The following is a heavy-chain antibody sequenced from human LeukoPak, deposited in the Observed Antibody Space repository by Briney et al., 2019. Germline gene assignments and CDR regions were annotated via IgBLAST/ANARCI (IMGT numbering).Heavy chain of an antibody. D-gene: IGHD6-19*01. CDR1: GGSISSGGYY. Sequence: NSSETLSLTCTVSGGSISSGGYYWSWIRQHPGKGLEWIGYIYYSGSTYYNPSLKSRVTISVDTSRNQFSLKLSSVTAADTAVYYCARDQGYSSGWYLAFDIWGQGTMVTVSS. CDR2: IYYSGST. V-gene: IGHV4-31*03. CDR3: ARDQGYSSGWYLAFDI. J-gene: IGHJ3*02.